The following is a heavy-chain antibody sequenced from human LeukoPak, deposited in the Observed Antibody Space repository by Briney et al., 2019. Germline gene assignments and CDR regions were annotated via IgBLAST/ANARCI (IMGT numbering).Heavy chain of an antibody. V-gene: IGHV3-7*01. CDR2: IKQDGSEK. Sequence: RPGGSLRLSCAASGFTFSSYWMSWVRQAPGKGLEWVANIKQDGSEKYYVDSVKGRSTISRDNAKNSLYLQMNSLRAEDTAVYYCARDGYDWQSVTPHRASVDYWGQGTLVTVSS. D-gene: IGHD4-23*01. CDR1: GFTFSSYW. CDR3: ARDGYDWQSVTPHRASVDY. J-gene: IGHJ4*02.